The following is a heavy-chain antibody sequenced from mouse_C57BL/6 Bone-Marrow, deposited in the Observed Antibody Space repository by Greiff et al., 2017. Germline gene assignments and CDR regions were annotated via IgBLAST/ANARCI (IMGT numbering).Heavy chain of an antibody. D-gene: IGHD2-10*01. Sequence: EVKLEESGGGLVKPGGSLKLSCAASGFTFSDYGMHWVRQAPEKGLEWVAYISSGSSTIYYADTVKGRFTISRDNAKNTLFLQMTSLRSEDTALYYCARGTYYYNSLYAMDYWGQGTSVTVSS. CDR2: ISSGSSTI. V-gene: IGHV5-17*01. J-gene: IGHJ4*01. CDR3: ARGTYYYNSLYAMDY. CDR1: GFTFSDYG.